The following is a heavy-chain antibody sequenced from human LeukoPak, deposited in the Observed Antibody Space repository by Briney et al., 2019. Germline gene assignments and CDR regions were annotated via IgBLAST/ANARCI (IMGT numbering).Heavy chain of an antibody. V-gene: IGHV4-39*07. CDR2: IYYSGST. CDR1: GGSISSSSYY. D-gene: IGHD5-18*01. Sequence: PSETLSLTCTVSGGSISSSSYYWGWIRQPPGEGLEWIGSIYYSGSTYYNPSLKSRVTISIDTSKNQFSLKLSSVTAADTAVYYCARSWIQLWLSLSGRRGEFDYWGQGTLVTVSS. CDR3: ARSWIQLWLSLSGRRGEFDY. J-gene: IGHJ4*02.